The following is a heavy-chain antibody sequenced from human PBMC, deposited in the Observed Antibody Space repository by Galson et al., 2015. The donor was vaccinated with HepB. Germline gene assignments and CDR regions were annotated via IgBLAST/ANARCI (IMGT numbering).Heavy chain of an antibody. Sequence: SLRLSCAGSGFTFSSYGIHWVRQAPEEALQYVSVISSNGESTYYADSVKGRFTMSRDNSKNTVFLQMSSLRSDDTAVYYCVKTSLVGSDYYYYYGVDVWGQGTTVTVSS. CDR1: GFTFSSYG. CDR2: ISSNGEST. V-gene: IGHV3-64D*06. J-gene: IGHJ6*02. D-gene: IGHD3-10*01. CDR3: VKTSLVGSDYYYYYGVDV.